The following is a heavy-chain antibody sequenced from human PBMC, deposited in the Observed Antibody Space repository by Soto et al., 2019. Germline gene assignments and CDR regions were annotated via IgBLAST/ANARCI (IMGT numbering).Heavy chain of an antibody. D-gene: IGHD2-21*02. J-gene: IGHJ6*03. CDR2: LYPSGSS. CDR3: XXXXXXXXXXGXPLRRPYFYHMDV. V-gene: IGHV4-4*08. Sequence: QVQLQESGPGLVKPSETLSLTCSVSGGSIIDFPWSWIRQTPEKGLEWIGNLYPSGSSDYNPSLKGRVGILIDTSKSXVSLXLTXXXXXXXXXXXXXXXXXXXXXXGXPLRRPYFYHMDVWGKGTTVTVSS. CDR1: GGSIIDFP.